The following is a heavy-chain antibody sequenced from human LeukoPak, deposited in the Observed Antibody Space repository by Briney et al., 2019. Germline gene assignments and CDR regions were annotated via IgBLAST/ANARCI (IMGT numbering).Heavy chain of an antibody. J-gene: IGHJ5*02. CDR1: GFTFSSYG. V-gene: IGHV3-30*03. D-gene: IGHD3-10*01. CDR2: ISYDGSNK. Sequence: PGGSLRLSCAASGFTFSSYGMHWVRQAPGKGLEWVAVISYDGSNKYYADSVKGRFTISRDNSKNTLYLQMNSLRAEDTAVYYCARQFTIRFDPWGQGTLVTVSS. CDR3: ARQFTIRFDP.